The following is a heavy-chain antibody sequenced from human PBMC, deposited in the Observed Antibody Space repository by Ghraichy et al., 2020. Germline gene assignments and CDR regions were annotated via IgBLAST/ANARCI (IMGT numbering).Heavy chain of an antibody. CDR2: IWYDGSNK. V-gene: IGHV3-33*01. Sequence: GGSLRLSCAASGFTFSSYGMHWVRQAPGKGLEWVAVIWYDGSNKYYADSVKGRFTISRDNSKNTLYLQMNSLRAEDTAVYYCARDRRPYYYDSSGYLDYWGQGTLVTVSS. CDR3: ARDRRPYYYDSSGYLDY. D-gene: IGHD3-22*01. CDR1: GFTFSSYG. J-gene: IGHJ4*02.